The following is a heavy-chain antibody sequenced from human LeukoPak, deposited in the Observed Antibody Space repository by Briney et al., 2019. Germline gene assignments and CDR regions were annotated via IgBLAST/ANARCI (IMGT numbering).Heavy chain of an antibody. V-gene: IGHV1-69*04. CDR2: TIPILGIA. CDR1: GGTFSSYT. Sequence: SVKGSCKASGGTFSSYTISWVRQAPGQGLEWMGRTIPILGIANYAQKFQGRVTITADKSTSTAYMELSSLRSEDTAVYYCARDPDYYGSSGYWRAFDIWGQGTMVTVSS. J-gene: IGHJ3*02. D-gene: IGHD3-22*01. CDR3: ARDPDYYGSSGYWRAFDI.